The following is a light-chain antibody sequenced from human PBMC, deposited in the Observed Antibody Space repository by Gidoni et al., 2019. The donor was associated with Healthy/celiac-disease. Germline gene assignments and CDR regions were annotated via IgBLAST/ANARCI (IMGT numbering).Light chain of an antibody. J-gene: IGKJ3*01. CDR3: QQLNSYLFT. V-gene: IGKV1-9*01. CDR1: QGISSY. CDR2: AAS. Sequence: DIQLTQSPSFLSASVGDRVTITCRASQGISSYLAWYQQKPGKAPKLLIYAASTLQSGVPSRFSGSGSGTEFTLTISSLQPEDFATYHCQQLNSYLFTFGPGTKVDIK.